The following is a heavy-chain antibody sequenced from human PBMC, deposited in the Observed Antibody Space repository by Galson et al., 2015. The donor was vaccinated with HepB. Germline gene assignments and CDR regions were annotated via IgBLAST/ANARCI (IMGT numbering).Heavy chain of an antibody. CDR3: AGASYGGRNGFDS. J-gene: IGHJ4*02. V-gene: IGHV3-48*02. Sequence: PLRLSGAASGIPFSACSMTWLRPAPGQGLGWVSYISSSGTGIPSANSATGRFTLSTDNAKKSRYLQMNSLGDEDTAVYYCAGASYGGRNGFDSWGQGTLVTVSS. CDR1: GIPFSACS. D-gene: IGHD3-16*01. CDR2: ISSSGTGI.